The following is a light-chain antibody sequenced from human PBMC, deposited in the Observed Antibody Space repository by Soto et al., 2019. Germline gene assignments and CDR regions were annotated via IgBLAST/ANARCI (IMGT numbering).Light chain of an antibody. Sequence: EVVMTQSPATLSVSPGERATLSCRASQSVSSNLAWYQQKPGQAPRLLIYDASNRATGIPARFSGSGSGTEFTLTISSLQSEDVAVYWCQQYDDWRTVGQGTKVEIK. J-gene: IGKJ1*01. CDR1: QSVSSN. CDR2: DAS. CDR3: QQYDDWRT. V-gene: IGKV3-15*01.